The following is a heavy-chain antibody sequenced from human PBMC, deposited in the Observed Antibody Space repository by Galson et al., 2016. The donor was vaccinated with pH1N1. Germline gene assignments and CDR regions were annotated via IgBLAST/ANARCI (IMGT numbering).Heavy chain of an antibody. V-gene: IGHV2-70*01. Sequence: PALVKPTQTLTLTCAFSGFSLSTSGMCVSWIRQPPGKALEWLALVDWDDGKYYSTSLKTRLTISKDTSKNQVVLTVTNMDPVDTATYYCARVIYGDYGWFDPWGQGTLVTVSS. CDR3: ARVIYGDYGWFDP. CDR1: GFSLSTSGMC. CDR2: VDWDDGK. J-gene: IGHJ5*02. D-gene: IGHD4-17*01.